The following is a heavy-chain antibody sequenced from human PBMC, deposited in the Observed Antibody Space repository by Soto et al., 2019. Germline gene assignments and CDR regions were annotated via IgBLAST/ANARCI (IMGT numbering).Heavy chain of an antibody. CDR3: ARGCSSTNSNGQYYYYYMDV. D-gene: IGHD2-2*01. J-gene: IGHJ6*03. Sequence: ASVKVSCKASGYTFTSYGISWVRQAPGQGLEWMGWISAYNGNTNYAQKLQGRVTMTTDTSTSTAYMELRGLRSDDTAVYYCARGCSSTNSNGQYYYYYMDVWGKGTTVTVSS. V-gene: IGHV1-18*01. CDR2: ISAYNGNT. CDR1: GYTFTSYG.